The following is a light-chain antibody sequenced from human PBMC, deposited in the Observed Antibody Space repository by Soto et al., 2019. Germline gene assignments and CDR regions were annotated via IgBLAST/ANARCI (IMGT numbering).Light chain of an antibody. J-gene: IGKJ1*01. CDR3: LQDYNFPWT. CDR1: QGIRND. Sequence: AIPMTQSPSSLSASVGDRVTITCRASQGIRNDLGWYQQKPGKAPKLLIYAASSLQSGVPSRFSGSGSGTDFTLTISSLQHEDFATYFCLQDYNFPWTFGQGTKVKIK. V-gene: IGKV1-6*01. CDR2: AAS.